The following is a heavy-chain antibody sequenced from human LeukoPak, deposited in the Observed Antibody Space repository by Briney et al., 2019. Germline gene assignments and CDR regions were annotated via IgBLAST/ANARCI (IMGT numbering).Heavy chain of an antibody. CDR2: ISYDGSNK. CDR1: GFTFRSYG. CDR3: AKAGYDYFDY. Sequence: GGSLRLSCAASGFTFRSYGMHWVRQAPGKGLEWVAVISYDGSNKYYADSVKGRFTISRDNSKNTLYLQMNSLRAEDTAVYYCAKAGYDYFDYWGQGTLVTVSS. V-gene: IGHV3-30*18. D-gene: IGHD2-2*01. J-gene: IGHJ4*02.